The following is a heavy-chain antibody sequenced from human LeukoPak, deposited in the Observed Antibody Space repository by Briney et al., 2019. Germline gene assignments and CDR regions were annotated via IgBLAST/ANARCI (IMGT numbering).Heavy chain of an antibody. J-gene: IGHJ6*03. CDR1: GFTFSSYG. CDR2: IRYDGSNK. Sequence: GGSLRLSCAASGFTFSSYGMHWVRQAPGKGLEWVAYIRYDGSNKYYADSVKGRFTISRDNSKNTLYLQMNSLRAEDTAVYYCAKGYDSSGYDIYYYYMDVWGKGTTVTVSS. V-gene: IGHV3-30*02. CDR3: AKGYDSSGYDIYYYYMDV. D-gene: IGHD3-22*01.